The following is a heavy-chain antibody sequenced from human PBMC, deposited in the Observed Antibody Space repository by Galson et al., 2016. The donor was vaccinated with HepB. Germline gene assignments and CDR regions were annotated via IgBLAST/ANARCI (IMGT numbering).Heavy chain of an antibody. CDR2: IHDSGNT. CDR3: ARDPGWHHRWFGP. CDR1: GGSMGGH. V-gene: IGHV4-59*01. J-gene: IGHJ5*02. Sequence: ETLSLTCTVSGGSMGGHWTWIRQPPGKGLEWIGYIHDSGNTAYNPSLESRVIISIDTSKSQFSLKMSAVTAADTALYYCARDPGWHHRWFGPWGQGALVTVAS.